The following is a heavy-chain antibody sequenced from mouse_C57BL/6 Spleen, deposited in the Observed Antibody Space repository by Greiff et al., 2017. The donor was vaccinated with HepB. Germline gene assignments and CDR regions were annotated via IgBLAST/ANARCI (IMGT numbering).Heavy chain of an antibody. CDR1: GYSITSGYY. CDR3: AREGSNFYFGY. CDR2: ISYDGSN. D-gene: IGHD2-5*01. J-gene: IGHJ2*01. V-gene: IGHV3-6*01. Sequence: EVQRVESGPGLVKPSQSLSLTCSVTGYSITSGYYWNWIRQFPGNKLEWMGYISYDGSNNYNPSLKNRISITRDTSKNQFFLKLNSVTTEDTATYYCAREGSNFYFGYWGQGTTLTVSS.